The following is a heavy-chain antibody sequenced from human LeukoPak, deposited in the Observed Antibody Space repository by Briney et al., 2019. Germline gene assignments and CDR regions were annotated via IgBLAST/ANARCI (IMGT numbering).Heavy chain of an antibody. CDR2: IRDDGSKT. J-gene: IGHJ4*02. Sequence: EGSLRLSCAASGFTFSSYGMHWVRQAPGKGLEWVAFIRDDGSKTYYADSVKGRFTISRDNSKNTVYLQMNSLRAEDTAVYYCAKDHRPHTVTTGDYWGQGTLVTVSS. D-gene: IGHD4-17*01. V-gene: IGHV3-30*02. CDR3: AKDHRPHTVTTGDY. CDR1: GFTFSSYG.